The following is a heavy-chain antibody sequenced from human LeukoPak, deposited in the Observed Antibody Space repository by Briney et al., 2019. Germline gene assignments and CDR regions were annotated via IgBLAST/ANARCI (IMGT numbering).Heavy chain of an antibody. CDR1: GGSFSGYY. CDR3: ARGPGEIRWNKAFDI. J-gene: IGHJ3*02. Sequence: SETLSLTCAVYGGSFSGYYWSWIRQPPGKGLEWIGEINHSGSTNYNPSLKSRVTISVDTSKNQFSLKLSSVAAADTAVYYCARGPGEIRWNKAFDIWGQGAMVTVSS. CDR2: INHSGST. V-gene: IGHV4-34*01. D-gene: IGHD4-23*01.